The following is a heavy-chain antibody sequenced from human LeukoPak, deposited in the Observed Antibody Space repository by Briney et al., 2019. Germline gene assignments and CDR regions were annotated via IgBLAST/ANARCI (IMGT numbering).Heavy chain of an antibody. CDR2: ISYDGSAK. D-gene: IGHD6-13*01. V-gene: IGHV3-30*18. Sequence: YGXXWVRRAXXXGXEWVAVISYDGSAKFYAGSVKGRFTISRDNSRNTLYLQMDSLRAEDTAVYYCAKVFTPNSWPKYYFDYWGRGTLVTVSS. J-gene: IGHJ4*02. CDR3: AKVFTPNSWPKYYFDY. CDR1: YG.